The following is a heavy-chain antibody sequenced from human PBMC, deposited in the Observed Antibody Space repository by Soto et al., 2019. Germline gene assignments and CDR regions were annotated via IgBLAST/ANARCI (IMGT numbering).Heavy chain of an antibody. Sequence: TLSLTCTFSGLSISSGEYYSSWIRQHPGKGLEWIGYIYYSGSTYYNPALKSRVTISVDTSKNQLSLKLSSVTAADTAVYYCARGDYNGDYPGFDYWGQGTLVTVSS. CDR2: IYYSGST. CDR3: ARGDYNGDYPGFDY. V-gene: IGHV4-31*03. D-gene: IGHD4-17*01. J-gene: IGHJ4*02. CDR1: GLSISSGEYY.